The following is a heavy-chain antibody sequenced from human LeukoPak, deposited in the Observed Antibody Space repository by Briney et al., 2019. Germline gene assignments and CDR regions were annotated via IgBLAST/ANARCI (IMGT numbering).Heavy chain of an antibody. CDR1: GYTLTSYA. J-gene: IGHJ4*02. V-gene: IGHV1-3*01. D-gene: IGHD7-27*01. CDR3: ARAGAPPADY. CDR2: INPATGDT. Sequence: ASVKVSCKASGYTLTSYAIHWVRQAPGQGLEWMGWINPATGDTKYSQKFQGRGTVTSDTSASTAYMELSSLRSEDTAVFYCARAGAPPADYWGPGTLVTVSS.